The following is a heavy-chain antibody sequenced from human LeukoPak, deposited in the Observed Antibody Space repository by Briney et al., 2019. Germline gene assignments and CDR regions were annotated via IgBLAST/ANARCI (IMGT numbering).Heavy chain of an antibody. V-gene: IGHV3-23*01. CDR3: ARGPEYSSSYPFDY. D-gene: IGHD6-6*01. CDR1: GFTFSNFH. CDR2: ISDSGGNT. J-gene: IGHJ4*02. Sequence: PGGSLRLSCAASGFTFSNFHMTWVRQSPGKGLEWVSAISDSGGNTWYADSVKGRFTISRDNSKNTLYLQMYSLRAEDTAVYYCARGPEYSSSYPFDYWGQGTLVTVSS.